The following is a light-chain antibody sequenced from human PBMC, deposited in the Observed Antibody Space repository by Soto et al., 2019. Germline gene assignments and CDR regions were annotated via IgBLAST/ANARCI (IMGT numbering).Light chain of an antibody. CDR1: SSNIGAGYD. CDR2: GNI. CDR3: SSYTSSSTLGV. Sequence: QSVLTQPPSVSGAPGQRVTISCTGSSSNIGAGYDVHWYQQLPGTAPKLLIYGNINRPSGVPDRFSGSKSGTSASLAISGLQAEDEADYYCSSYTSSSTLGVFGTGTKLTVL. J-gene: IGLJ1*01. V-gene: IGLV1-40*01.